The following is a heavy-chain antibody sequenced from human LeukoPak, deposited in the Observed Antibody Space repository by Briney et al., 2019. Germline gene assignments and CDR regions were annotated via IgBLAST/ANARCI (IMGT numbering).Heavy chain of an antibody. V-gene: IGHV4-39*01. D-gene: IGHD6-13*01. CDR1: GDSISSSNYY. Sequence: PSETLSLTCAVSGDSISSSNYYWGWIRQPPGKRLEWTGSHHYAGTTYYDPSLRSRVSLSVDTSKNQFSLKLSSVTAADTAVYYCARHNRMGAAATLGVFDSWGQGTLVTVSS. CDR2: HHYAGTT. J-gene: IGHJ4*02. CDR3: ARHNRMGAAATLGVFDS.